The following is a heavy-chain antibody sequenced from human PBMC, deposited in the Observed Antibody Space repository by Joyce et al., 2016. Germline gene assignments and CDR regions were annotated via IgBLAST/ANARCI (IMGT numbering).Heavy chain of an antibody. CDR1: DASISSSSYH. Sequence: QVQLQDSGPGLVKPSETLSLTCTVFDASISSSSYHWDWFRQPPGKGLEWIASLSYIGVTRYNPSLNSRLSVSADTSKNHFSLRITSVTAADTAVYYCARQRGLLDGYDVWGPGTMVTVSS. J-gene: IGHJ3*01. CDR2: LSYIGVT. CDR3: ARQRGLLDGYDV. D-gene: IGHD3-10*01. V-gene: IGHV4-39*01.